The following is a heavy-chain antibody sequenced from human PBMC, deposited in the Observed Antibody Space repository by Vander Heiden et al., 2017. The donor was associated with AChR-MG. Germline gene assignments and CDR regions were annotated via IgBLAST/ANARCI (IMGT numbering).Heavy chain of an antibody. V-gene: IGHV3-23*01. CDR3: AKVVVRGAYYYYGMDV. CDR2: ISGSGGSK. Sequence: EVQLLESGGGLVQPGGSLRLSCAASGFPFSSYAMSWVRQAPGKGLEWVSAISGSGGSKYYADSVKGRFTISRDNSKNTLYLQMNSLRAEDTAVYYCAKVVVRGAYYYYGMDVWGQGTTVTVSS. D-gene: IGHD3-10*01. CDR1: GFPFSSYA. J-gene: IGHJ6*02.